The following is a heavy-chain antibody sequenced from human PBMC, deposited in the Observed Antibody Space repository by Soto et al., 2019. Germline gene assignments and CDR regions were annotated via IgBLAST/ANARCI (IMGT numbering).Heavy chain of an antibody. CDR3: SLIAARVTTNWFDP. CDR2: ISGSGGST. CDR1: GFTFSSYA. V-gene: IGHV3-23*01. D-gene: IGHD6-6*01. Sequence: GGSLRLSCAASGFTFSSYAMSWVRQAPGKGLEWVSAISGSGGSTYYADSVKGRFTISRDNSKNTLYLQMNSLRAEDTAVYYCSLIAARVTTNWFDPWGQGTLVTVSS. J-gene: IGHJ5*02.